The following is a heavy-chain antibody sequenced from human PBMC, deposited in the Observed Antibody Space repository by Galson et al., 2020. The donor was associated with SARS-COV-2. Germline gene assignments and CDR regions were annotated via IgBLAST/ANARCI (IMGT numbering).Heavy chain of an antibody. J-gene: IGHJ4*02. D-gene: IGHD3-16*01. V-gene: IGHV1-46*01. Sequence: ASVKVSCKASGDNSTTYYIHWVRQAPGQGLEWMGIINPSGGRTFYAQKFQGRVTMTTHTSPPTVYMQLSSLRSEDTAVYYCVRVGEAPQDEYWGQGTLVTVSS. CDR2: INPSGGRT. CDR1: GDNSTTYY. CDR3: VRVGEAPQDEY.